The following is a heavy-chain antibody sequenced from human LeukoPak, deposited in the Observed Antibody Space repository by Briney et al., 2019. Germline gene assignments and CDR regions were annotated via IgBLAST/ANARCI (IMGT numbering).Heavy chain of an antibody. V-gene: IGHV3-23*01. D-gene: IGHD3-22*01. CDR1: GFTFSSYA. J-gene: IGHJ4*02. CDR3: AKDIVPAFGYYDSSGYYSIRSFDY. CDR2: ISGSGGST. Sequence: GGSLRLSCAASGFTFSSYAMSWVRQAPGKGLEWVSAISGSGGSTYYVDSVKGRFTISRDNSKNTLYLQMNSLRAEDTAVYYCAKDIVPAFGYYDSSGYYSIRSFDYWGQGTLVTVSS.